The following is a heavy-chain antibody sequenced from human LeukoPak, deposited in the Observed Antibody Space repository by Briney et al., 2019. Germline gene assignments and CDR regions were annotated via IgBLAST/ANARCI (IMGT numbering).Heavy chain of an antibody. CDR2: INPSGGST. CDR1: GYTFTSYG. J-gene: IGHJ6*02. Sequence: ASVKVSCKASGYTFTSYGISWVRQAPGQGLEWMGIINPSGGSTSYAQKFQGRVTMTRDTSASTVYMELSSLRSEDTAVYYCARGAPLFLESLSLDYGMDVWGQGTTVTVSS. CDR3: ARGAPLFLESLSLDYGMDV. D-gene: IGHD3-3*01. V-gene: IGHV1-46*01.